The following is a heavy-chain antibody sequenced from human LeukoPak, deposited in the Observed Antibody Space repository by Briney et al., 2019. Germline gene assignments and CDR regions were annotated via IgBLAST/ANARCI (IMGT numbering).Heavy chain of an antibody. CDR1: GFTFSSYA. D-gene: IGHD2-2*01. Sequence: GGSLRLSCAASGFTFSSYAMSWVRRAPGKGLEWVSAISGSGGSTYYADSVKGRFTISRDNSKNTLYLQMNSLRAEDTAVYYCAKDVGVVPAALVDYWGQGTLVTVSS. V-gene: IGHV3-23*01. CDR3: AKDVGVVPAALVDY. CDR2: ISGSGGST. J-gene: IGHJ4*02.